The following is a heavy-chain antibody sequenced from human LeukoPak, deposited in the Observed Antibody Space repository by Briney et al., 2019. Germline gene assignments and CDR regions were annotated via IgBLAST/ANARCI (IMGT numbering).Heavy chain of an antibody. D-gene: IGHD3-3*01. Sequence: GGSLRLSCAASGFTFSSYWMHWVRQAPGKGLVWVSRINTDGSSTSYADSVKGRFTISRDNAKNTLYLQMNSLRAEDTAVYYCARGGTIFGVVSDAFDIWGQGTMLTVSS. CDR2: INTDGSST. CDR3: ARGGTIFGVVSDAFDI. V-gene: IGHV3-74*01. CDR1: GFTFSSYW. J-gene: IGHJ3*02.